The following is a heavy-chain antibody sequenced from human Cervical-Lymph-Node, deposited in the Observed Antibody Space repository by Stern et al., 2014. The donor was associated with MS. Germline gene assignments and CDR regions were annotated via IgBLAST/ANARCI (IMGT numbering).Heavy chain of an antibody. CDR3: ATDRDDFRSGYSAPTKGYGLDV. D-gene: IGHD3-3*01. J-gene: IGHJ6*02. V-gene: IGHV1-24*01. Sequence: VQLVQSGAEVKKPGASVKVSCTVSGYTLTELSMHWVRQAPGKGLEWMGGFDPADGETIYAQKFQGRVTMTEDTSTDTAYMELSSLRSEDTAVYYCATDRDDFRSGYSAPTKGYGLDVWGQGTTVTVTS. CDR2: FDPADGET. CDR1: GYTLTELS.